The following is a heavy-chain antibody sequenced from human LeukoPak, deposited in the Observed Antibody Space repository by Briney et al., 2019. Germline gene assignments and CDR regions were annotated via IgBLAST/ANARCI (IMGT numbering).Heavy chain of an antibody. CDR1: GGSISSYY. J-gene: IGHJ4*02. CDR3: ARQKRYSGSYFDY. V-gene: IGHV4-59*08. D-gene: IGHD1-26*01. Sequence: SETLSLTCTVSGGSISSYYRSWIRQPPGKGLEWIGYIYYSGSTNYNPSLKSRVTISVDTSKNQFSLKLSSVTAADTAVYYCARQKRYSGSYFDYWGQGTLVTVSS. CDR2: IYYSGST.